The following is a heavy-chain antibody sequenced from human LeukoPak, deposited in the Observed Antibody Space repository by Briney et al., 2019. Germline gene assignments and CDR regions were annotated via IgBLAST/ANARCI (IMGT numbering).Heavy chain of an antibody. CDR1: GGSISSYY. V-gene: IGHV4-4*07. J-gene: IGHJ4*02. D-gene: IGHD5-18*01. CDR3: ARGGYRDGDVE. Sequence: PSETLSLTCTVSGGSISSYYWSWIRQPAGKGLEWIGRVYTSGSTNYNPSLKSRVTISIDTSKNQFSLNLSSVTAADTAFYYCARGGYRDGDVEWGQGTLVTVSS. CDR2: VYTSGST.